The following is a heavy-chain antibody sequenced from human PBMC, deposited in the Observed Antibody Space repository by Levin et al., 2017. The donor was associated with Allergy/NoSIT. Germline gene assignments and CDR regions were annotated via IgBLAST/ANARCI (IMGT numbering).Heavy chain of an antibody. J-gene: IGHJ3*02. V-gene: IGHV3-30*18. CDR1: GFRFNSFA. D-gene: IGHD1-26*01. CDR3: AKDRSGGYRDWDGFDI. CDR2: MSYEGANE. Sequence: GGSLRLSCVGSGFRFNSFAMHWVRQAPGKGLEWVAVMSYEGANEHYGDSVKGRFTISRDNSKNTLYLQMDSLRPYDTAVYYGAKDRSGGYRDWDGFDIWGQGTKVTVSS.